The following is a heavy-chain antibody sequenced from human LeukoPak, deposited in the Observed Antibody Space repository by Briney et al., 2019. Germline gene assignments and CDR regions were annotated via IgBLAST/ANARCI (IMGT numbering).Heavy chain of an antibody. CDR2: ISGSGGST. J-gene: IGHJ6*02. V-gene: IGHV3-23*01. Sequence: GGSLRLSCAASGFTFSSYAMSWVRQAPGKGLEWVSAISGSGGSTYYADSVKGRFTISRDNSKNTLYLQMNSLRAEDTAVYYCAKDLSRLYYYYGMDVWGQGTTDTVSS. CDR1: GFTFSSYA. D-gene: IGHD3-3*02. CDR3: AKDLSRLYYYYGMDV.